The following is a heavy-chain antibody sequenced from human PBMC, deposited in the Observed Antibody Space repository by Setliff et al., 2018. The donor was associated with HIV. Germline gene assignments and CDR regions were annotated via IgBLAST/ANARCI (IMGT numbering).Heavy chain of an antibody. D-gene: IGHD3-10*01. CDR1: GFNFKSYG. Sequence: GGSLRLSCAASGFNFKSYGMHWVRQAPGKGLEWVAVIWYDGSKKYYADSVKGRFTISRDNSKNTLYLQMNSLRAEDTAVYHCAKEFGDLSGAYWGRGTLVTVSS. J-gene: IGHJ4*02. CDR3: AKEFGDLSGAY. CDR2: IWYDGSKK. V-gene: IGHV3-30*02.